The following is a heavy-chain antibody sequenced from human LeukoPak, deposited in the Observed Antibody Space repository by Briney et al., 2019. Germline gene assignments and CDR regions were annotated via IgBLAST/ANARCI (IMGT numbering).Heavy chain of an antibody. CDR2: ISGSGDST. CDR1: GFTFSSYA. CDR3: AKRGTKVLAPYYFDY. Sequence: GGSLRLSCAASGFTFSSYAMSWVRQAPGKGLEWVSSISGSGDSTYYADSVKGRFTISRDNSKNTLYLQMNSLRAEDTAVYYRAKRGTKVLAPYYFDYWGQGTLVTVSS. J-gene: IGHJ4*02. D-gene: IGHD2-8*02. V-gene: IGHV3-23*01.